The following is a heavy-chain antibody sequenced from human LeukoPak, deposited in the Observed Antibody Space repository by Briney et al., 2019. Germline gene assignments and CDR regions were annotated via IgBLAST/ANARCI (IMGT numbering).Heavy chain of an antibody. D-gene: IGHD5-12*01. CDR2: IFHSGGT. CDR1: GYSISSGYY. J-gene: IGHJ4*02. Sequence: SETLSLTCTVSGYSISSGYYWGWIRQPPGKGLEWIGSIFHSGGTYYNPSLKSRVTISVDRSKNQLSLKLSSVTAADTAVYYCARHGADFRHLYSGYDRYFDYWGQGTLVTVSS. V-gene: IGHV4-38-2*02. CDR3: ARHGADFRHLYSGYDRYFDY.